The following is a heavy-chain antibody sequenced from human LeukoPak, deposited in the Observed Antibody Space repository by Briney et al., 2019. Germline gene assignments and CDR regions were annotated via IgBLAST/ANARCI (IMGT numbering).Heavy chain of an antibody. CDR3: TTEPYYDILTGYYPIDY. D-gene: IGHD3-9*01. V-gene: IGHV3-15*01. CDR2: IKSKTDGGTT. J-gene: IGHJ4*02. CDR1: GFTFSNAR. Sequence: GGSLRLSCAASGFTFSNARMSWVRQAPGKGLEWVGRIKSKTDGGTTDYAAPVKGRFTISRDDSKNTLYLQMNSLKTEDTAVYYCTTEPYYDILTGYYPIDYWGQGTLVTVSS.